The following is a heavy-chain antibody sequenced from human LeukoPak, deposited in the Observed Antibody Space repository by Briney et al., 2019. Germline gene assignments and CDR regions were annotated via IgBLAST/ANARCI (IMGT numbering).Heavy chain of an antibody. Sequence: GGSLRLSCAASGFTFGNYWMHWVRQAPGKGLVWVSRINSDGSITNYADSVRGRFTISRDNARNTLYLQMNSVREEDTAVCYCAVLNVLVGNWGQGTLVTVSS. V-gene: IGHV3-74*01. D-gene: IGHD3-16*01. CDR3: AVLNVLVGN. CDR2: INSDGSIT. CDR1: GFTFGNYW. J-gene: IGHJ4*02.